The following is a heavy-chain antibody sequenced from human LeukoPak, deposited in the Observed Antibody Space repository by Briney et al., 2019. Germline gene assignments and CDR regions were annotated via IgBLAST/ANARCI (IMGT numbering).Heavy chain of an antibody. CDR1: GYTFTSYD. V-gene: IGHV1-8*01. J-gene: IGHJ5*02. CDR2: MNPNSGNT. Sequence: GASVKVSCKASGYTFTSYDINWVRQATGQGLEWMGWMNPNSGNTGYAQKFQGRVTMTRNTSISTAYMELSSLRSEDTAVYYCARDDSSGWYSIRLVPRNWFDPWGQGTLVTVSS. CDR3: ARDDSSGWYSIRLVPRNWFDP. D-gene: IGHD6-19*01.